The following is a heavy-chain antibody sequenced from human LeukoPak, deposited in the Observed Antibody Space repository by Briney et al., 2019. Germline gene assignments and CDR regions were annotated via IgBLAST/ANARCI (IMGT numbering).Heavy chain of an antibody. CDR1: GGSISSSSYH. Sequence: PSETLSLTCTVSGGSISSSSYHWGWIRQPPGKGLEWVGSIYYSGSTYYNPSLKSRVTISVDTSKNQFSLKLSSVTAADTAVYYCSRTRYDYWSDPYYYYGMDVWGQGTTVTVSS. CDR2: IYYSGST. J-gene: IGHJ6*02. D-gene: IGHD3/OR15-3a*01. CDR3: SRTRYDYWSDPYYYYGMDV. V-gene: IGHV4-39*01.